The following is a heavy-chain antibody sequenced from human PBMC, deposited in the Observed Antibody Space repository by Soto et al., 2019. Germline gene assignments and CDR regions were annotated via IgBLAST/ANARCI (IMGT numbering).Heavy chain of an antibody. J-gene: IGHJ6*02. CDR1: GFTFSSYA. Sequence: GGSLRLSCAASGFTFSSYAMHWVRQAPGKGLEYVSAISSNGGSTYYANSVKGRFTISRDNSKNTLYLQMGSLRAEDMAVYYCARDRSTTVTTYYYYGMDVWGQGTTVTASS. V-gene: IGHV3-64*01. CDR3: ARDRSTTVTTYYYYGMDV. CDR2: ISSNGGST. D-gene: IGHD4-4*01.